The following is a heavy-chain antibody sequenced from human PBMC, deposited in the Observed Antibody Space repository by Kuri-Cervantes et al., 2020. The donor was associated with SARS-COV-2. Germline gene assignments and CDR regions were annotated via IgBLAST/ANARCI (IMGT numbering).Heavy chain of an antibody. CDR1: GGSISSSRYY. J-gene: IGHJ4*02. CDR3: AGGYTGWISN. D-gene: IGHD2-2*03. CDR2: IYISGST. Sequence: LSCTVSGGSISSSRYYWSWIRQPAGKGLEWIGRIYISGSTDYNPSLESRVTMSIDTSRNQFSLRLSSVTAADTAVYYCAGGYTGWISNWGQGTLVTVSS. V-gene: IGHV4-61*02.